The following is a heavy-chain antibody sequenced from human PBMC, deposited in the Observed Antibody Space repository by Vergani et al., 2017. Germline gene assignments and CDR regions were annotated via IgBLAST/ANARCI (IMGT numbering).Heavy chain of an antibody. D-gene: IGHD7-27*01. J-gene: IGHJ4*02. Sequence: QVQLQESGPGLVKPSETLSLTCTVSGGSVSSGSYYWSWIRQPPGKGLEWIGYIYYSGSTNYNPSLKSRVTISVDTSKNQFSLKRSSVTAADTAVYYCARETGDRYFDYWGQGTRVTVSS. V-gene: IGHV4-61*01. CDR1: GGSVSSGSYY. CDR2: IYYSGST. CDR3: ARETGDRYFDY.